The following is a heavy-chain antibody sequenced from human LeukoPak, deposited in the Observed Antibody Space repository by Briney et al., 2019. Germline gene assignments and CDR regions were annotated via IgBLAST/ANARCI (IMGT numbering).Heavy chain of an antibody. CDR2: IRYDGSNK. V-gene: IGHV3-30*02. J-gene: IGHJ1*01. CDR1: GFTFSSYG. D-gene: IGHD3-22*01. Sequence: GGSLRLSCAASGFTFSSYGMHWVRQAPGKGLEWVAFIRYDGSNKYYADSVKGRFTISRDNSKNTLYLQMNSLRAEDTAVYYCANSYYYDSSAYGQYFQHWGQGTLVTVSS. CDR3: ANSYYYDSSAYGQYFQH.